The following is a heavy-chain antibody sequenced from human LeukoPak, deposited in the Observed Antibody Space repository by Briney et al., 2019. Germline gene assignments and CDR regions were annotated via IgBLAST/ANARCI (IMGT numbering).Heavy chain of an antibody. CDR1: GFTFSSYE. Sequence: GGSLRLSCAASGFTFSSYEMNGVRQAPGKGLEWVSYISSSGSTIYYADSVKGRFTISRDNAKNSLYLQMNSLRAEDTAVYYCARGGDVDTAMLGAFDIWGQGTMVTVSS. D-gene: IGHD5-18*01. J-gene: IGHJ3*02. CDR3: ARGGDVDTAMLGAFDI. CDR2: ISSSGSTI. V-gene: IGHV3-48*03.